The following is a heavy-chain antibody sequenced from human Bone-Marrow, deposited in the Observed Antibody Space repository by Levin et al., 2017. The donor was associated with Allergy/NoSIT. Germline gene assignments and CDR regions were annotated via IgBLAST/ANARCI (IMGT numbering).Heavy chain of an antibody. Sequence: PSETLSLTCSVSGDSISSSSYYWGWIRQPPGTGLEWIGTIFYSGNTYYNPSLKSRVTLSVDTSKNQFSLKLASVTAADTAVYYCAREDASGSFVDYWGQGTLVIVSS. CDR2: IFYSGNT. J-gene: IGHJ4*02. CDR1: GDSISSSSYY. V-gene: IGHV4-39*07. D-gene: IGHD3-10*01. CDR3: AREDASGSFVDY.